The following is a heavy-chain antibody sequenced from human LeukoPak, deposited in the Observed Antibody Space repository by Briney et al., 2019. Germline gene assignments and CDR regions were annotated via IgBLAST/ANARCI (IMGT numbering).Heavy chain of an antibody. J-gene: IGHJ4*02. V-gene: IGHV1-2*06. CDR1: EYTFTGYY. Sequence: ASVKVSCEASEYTFTGYYMHWVRQAPGQGLEWMGRINPNSGGTNYAQKFQGRVTMTRDTSISTAYMELSRLRSDDTAVYYCASGGSDGDPWYFDYWGQGTLVTVSS. CDR2: INPNSGGT. D-gene: IGHD4-17*01. CDR3: ASGGSDGDPWYFDY.